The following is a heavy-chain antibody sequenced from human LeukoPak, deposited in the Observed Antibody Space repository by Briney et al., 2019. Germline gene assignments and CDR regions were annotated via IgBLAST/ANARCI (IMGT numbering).Heavy chain of an antibody. D-gene: IGHD2-2*01. V-gene: IGHV1-69*05. Sequence: VASVKVSCKSSGGTFSSYSISWVRQAPGQGLEWMGGIIPMFGTANYAQKLQGRVTMTTDTSTSTAYMELRSLRSDDTAVYYCARDLLGYCSSTSCYGFDLWGRGTLVTVSS. J-gene: IGHJ2*01. CDR1: GGTFSSYS. CDR2: IIPMFGTA. CDR3: ARDLLGYCSSTSCYGFDL.